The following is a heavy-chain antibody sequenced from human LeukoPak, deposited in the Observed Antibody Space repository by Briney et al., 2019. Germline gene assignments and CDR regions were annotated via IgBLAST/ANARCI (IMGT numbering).Heavy chain of an antibody. CDR2: INHSGST. V-gene: IGHV4-34*01. J-gene: IGHJ3*02. D-gene: IGHD6-13*01. Sequence: PSETLSLTCAVYGGSFSGYYWSWIRQPPGKGLEWIGEINHSGSTNYNPSLKSRVTISVDTSKNQFSLKLSSVTAADTAVYYCARGGPVLAAAGSGGSDAFDIWGQGTMVTVSS. CDR3: ARGGPVLAAAGSGGSDAFDI. CDR1: GGSFSGYY.